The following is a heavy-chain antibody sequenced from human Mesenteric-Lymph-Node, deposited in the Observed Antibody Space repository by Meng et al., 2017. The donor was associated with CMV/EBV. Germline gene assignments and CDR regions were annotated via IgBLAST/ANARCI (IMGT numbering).Heavy chain of an antibody. Sequence: GGSLRLSCTASGFIFGDYAMNWVRQAPGKGLEWVGFIRSKAYGGTSEYAASVKGRFTVSRDDSKGIAYLHMNSLKTEDTAVYYCTRGDSSGYYLYYWGQGTLVTVSS. J-gene: IGHJ4*02. CDR2: IRSKAYGGTS. D-gene: IGHD3-22*01. CDR3: TRGDSSGYYLYY. CDR1: GFIFGDYA. V-gene: IGHV3-49*04.